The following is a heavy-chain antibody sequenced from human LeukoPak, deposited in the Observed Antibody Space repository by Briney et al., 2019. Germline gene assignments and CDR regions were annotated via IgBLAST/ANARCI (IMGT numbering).Heavy chain of an antibody. J-gene: IGHJ6*02. CDR1: GLTFSTYA. CDR2: IGGSGGST. Sequence: PGGSLRLSCAASGLTFSTYAMSWVRQAPGKGLEWVSGIGGSGGSTFYADSVKGRFTISRDNSKNTVYLQMNSLRAQDTALYYCAKDTSVHQGYGLDVWGQGTTVTVSS. V-gene: IGHV3-23*01. D-gene: IGHD3-16*01. CDR3: AKDTSVHQGYGLDV.